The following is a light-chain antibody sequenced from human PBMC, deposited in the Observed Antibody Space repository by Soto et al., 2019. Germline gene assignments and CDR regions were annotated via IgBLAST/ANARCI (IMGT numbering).Light chain of an antibody. V-gene: IGLV2-11*01. J-gene: IGLJ2*01. CDR1: SSDVGGYNY. CDR2: DVT. CDR3: CSYAGSYSVV. Sequence: QSALTQPRSVSGSPGQSVTISCTGTSSDVGGYNYVSWYRQYPDRAPKLMIYDVTKRPSGVPDRFSGSKSGNTASLTISGLQAEDEGDYYCCSYAGSYSVVFGGGTQLTVL.